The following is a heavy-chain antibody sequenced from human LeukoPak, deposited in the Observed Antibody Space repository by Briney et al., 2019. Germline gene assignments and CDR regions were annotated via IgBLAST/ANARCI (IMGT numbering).Heavy chain of an antibody. V-gene: IGHV4-61*02. CDR2: IYTTGST. D-gene: IGHD3-22*01. CDR1: GGSISSGAYY. Sequence: SETLSLTCTVSGGSISSGAYYWTWIRQPAGKGLEWIGRIYTTGSTNYNPSLKSRVTMSTDTSKNQFSLKLSSVTAADTAVYYCARVTTGGYYNCWGQGTLVTVSS. J-gene: IGHJ4*02. CDR3: ARVTTGGYYNC.